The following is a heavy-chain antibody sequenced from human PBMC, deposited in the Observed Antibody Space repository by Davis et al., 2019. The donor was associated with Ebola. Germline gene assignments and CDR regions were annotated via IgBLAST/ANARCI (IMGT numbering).Heavy chain of an antibody. CDR3: ARGKRSSSSSWVDY. D-gene: IGHD6-6*01. Sequence: SDTLSLTCTVPGCSVSSGRYYWSWIRQPPGKGLAWIGSIYYSGSTNYNPSLKSRVTISVDTSKNQFSLKLSSVTAADTAVYYCARGKRSSSSSWVDYWGQGTLVTVSS. J-gene: IGHJ4*02. V-gene: IGHV4-61*01. CDR1: GCSVSSGRYY. CDR2: IYYSGST.